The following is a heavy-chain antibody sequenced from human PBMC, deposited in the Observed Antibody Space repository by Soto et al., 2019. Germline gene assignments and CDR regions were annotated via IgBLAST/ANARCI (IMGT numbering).Heavy chain of an antibody. Sequence: PSETLSLTCAVYGASFSDYFWTWVRQPPGKGLEWIGEINHGGTTNYNPSLKSRVTISMDTSKNQFSLKMSSVTAADTAVYYCAGTRQQLIRWGTGVWWIDPWGQGTQVTVS. V-gene: IGHV4-34*01. D-gene: IGHD6-13*01. J-gene: IGHJ5*02. CDR1: GASFSDYF. CDR2: INHGGTT. CDR3: AGTRQQLIRWGTGVWWIDP.